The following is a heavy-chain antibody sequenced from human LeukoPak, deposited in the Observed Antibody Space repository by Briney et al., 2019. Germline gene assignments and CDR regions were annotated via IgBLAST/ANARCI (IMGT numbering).Heavy chain of an antibody. J-gene: IGHJ4*02. Sequence: GGSLRLSCAASGFTFDDNGMSWVRQAPGKGLEWVSGLNWDGGTTGYADSVKGRFTISRDNAKNFLYLQMNSLRAEDTALYYCATHSYYYGSGSYPHYLDYWGQGTLVTVSS. V-gene: IGHV3-20*04. CDR2: LNWDGGTT. CDR3: ATHSYYYGSGSYPHYLDY. CDR1: GFTFDDNG. D-gene: IGHD3-10*01.